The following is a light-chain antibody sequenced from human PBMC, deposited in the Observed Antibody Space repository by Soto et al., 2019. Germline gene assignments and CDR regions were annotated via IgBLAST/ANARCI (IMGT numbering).Light chain of an antibody. CDR3: QQYDRYSLT. Sequence: DIQMTQSPSTLSASVGDRVTITCRASQSISTWLAWYQQKPGKAPNLLIYRASSLQVGVPSRFTGSGSGTDFTLTISNLQPDDFPTNYCQQYDRYSLTFGGGTKVEIK. CDR1: QSISTW. V-gene: IGKV1-5*03. CDR2: RAS. J-gene: IGKJ4*01.